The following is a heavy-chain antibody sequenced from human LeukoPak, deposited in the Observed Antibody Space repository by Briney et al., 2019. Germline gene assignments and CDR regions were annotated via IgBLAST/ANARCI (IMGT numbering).Heavy chain of an antibody. CDR2: IYTSGST. J-gene: IGHJ5*02. CDR3: ARGKGLTGYYKGNWFDP. Sequence: SETLSLTCTVSGGSISSGSYYWSWIRQPAGKGLEWIGRIYTSGSTNYNPSLKSRVTISVDTSKNQFSLKLSSVTAADTAVYYCARGKGLTGYYKGNWFDPWGQGTLVTVSS. D-gene: IGHD3-9*01. CDR1: GGSISSGSYY. V-gene: IGHV4-61*02.